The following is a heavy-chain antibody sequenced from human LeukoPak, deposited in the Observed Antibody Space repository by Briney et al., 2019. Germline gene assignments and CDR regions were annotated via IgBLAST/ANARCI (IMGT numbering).Heavy chain of an antibody. J-gene: IGHJ3*02. CDR3: ARGGSYLGNAFDI. D-gene: IGHD1-26*01. Sequence: KPSETLSLTCTVSGGSISSSSYYWGWIRQPPGKGLEWIGSIYYSGSTYYNPSLKSRVTISVDTSKNQFSLKLSSVTAADTAVYYCARGGSYLGNAFDIWGQGTMVTVSS. CDR1: GGSISSSSYY. CDR2: IYYSGST. V-gene: IGHV4-39*07.